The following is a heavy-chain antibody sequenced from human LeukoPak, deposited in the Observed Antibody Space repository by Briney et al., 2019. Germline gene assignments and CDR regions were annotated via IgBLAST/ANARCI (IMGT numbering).Heavy chain of an antibody. J-gene: IGHJ4*02. CDR1: GDSISSSNYC. Sequence: SETLSLTCVVSGDSISSSNYCWGWIRQPPGKGLEWIGSIYYSGSTYYNPSLKSRVTISVDTSKNQFSLKLSSVTAADTAVYYCARHVRGTTRNYYFDYWGQGTLVTVSS. V-gene: IGHV4-39*01. D-gene: IGHD1-1*01. CDR3: ARHVRGTTRNYYFDY. CDR2: IYYSGST.